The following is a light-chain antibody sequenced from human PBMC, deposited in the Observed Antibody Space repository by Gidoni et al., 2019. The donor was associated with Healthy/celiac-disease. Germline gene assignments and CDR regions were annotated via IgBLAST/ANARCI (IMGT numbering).Light chain of an antibody. CDR1: QSVSSY. J-gene: IGKJ5*01. V-gene: IGKV3-11*01. Sequence: IVLTQSPSTLSLSPGERATLSYRARQSVSSYLAWYQQEPGQAPRLLIYDASNRATGIPARFSGSGSGTDFTLTISSLEPEDFAVYYCQQRSNWRITFGQGTRLEIK. CDR3: QQRSNWRIT. CDR2: DAS.